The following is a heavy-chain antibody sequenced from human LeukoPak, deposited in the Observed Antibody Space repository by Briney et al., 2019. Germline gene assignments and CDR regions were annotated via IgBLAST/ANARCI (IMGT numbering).Heavy chain of an antibody. CDR3: AKDVGSGWYTPIDY. CDR2: ISSNGGSI. Sequence: AGGSLRLSCAASGFTFHDYTMHWVRQAPGKGPEWVSLISSNGGSIYYADSVKGRFTISRDNTKNSLYLQMSSLRSDDTALYYCAKDVGSGWYTPIDYWGQGTLVTVSS. J-gene: IGHJ4*02. D-gene: IGHD6-19*01. CDR1: GFTFHDYT. V-gene: IGHV3-43D*03.